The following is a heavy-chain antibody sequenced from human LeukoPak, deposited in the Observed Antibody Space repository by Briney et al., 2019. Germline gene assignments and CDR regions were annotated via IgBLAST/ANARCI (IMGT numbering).Heavy chain of an antibody. CDR3: AKWRGGYYDFWSGYPNWFDP. Sequence: GGSLRLSCAASGFTFSSYAMSWVRQAPGKGLEWVSAISGSGGSTYYADSVEGRFTISRDNSKNTLYLQMNSLRAEDTAVYYCAKWRGGYYDFWSGYPNWFDPWGQGTLVTVSS. J-gene: IGHJ5*02. V-gene: IGHV3-23*01. CDR2: ISGSGGST. D-gene: IGHD3-3*01. CDR1: GFTFSSYA.